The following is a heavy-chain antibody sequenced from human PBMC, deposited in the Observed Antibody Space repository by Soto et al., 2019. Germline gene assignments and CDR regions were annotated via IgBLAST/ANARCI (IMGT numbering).Heavy chain of an antibody. D-gene: IGHD6-13*01. V-gene: IGHV4-59*08. CDR3: ARGSNACSSSWYRY. CDR1: GGSISSYY. CDR2: IYNSGST. Sequence: QVQLQESGPGLVKPSETLSLTCTVSGGSISSYYWSWIRQPPGKGLEWIGYIYNSGSTNYNPSLKRRVSISVDTPPKQFSLKLSSVTPAHTAACYCARGSNACSSSWYRYWGQGTLVTVSS. J-gene: IGHJ4*02.